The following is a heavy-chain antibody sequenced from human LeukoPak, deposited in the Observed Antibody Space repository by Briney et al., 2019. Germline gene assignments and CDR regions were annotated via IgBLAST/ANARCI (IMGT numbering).Heavy chain of an antibody. CDR1: GGSFSGYY. V-gene: IGHV4-34*01. D-gene: IGHD6-13*01. Sequence: PSETLSLTCAVYGGSFSGYYWSWIRQPPGKGLEWIGEINHSGSTNYNPSLKSRVTISVDTSKNQFSLKLSSVTAADTAVYYCARVLGSSWYGGSNWFDPWGQGTLVTVSS. CDR2: INHSGST. CDR3: ARVLGSSWYGGSNWFDP. J-gene: IGHJ5*02.